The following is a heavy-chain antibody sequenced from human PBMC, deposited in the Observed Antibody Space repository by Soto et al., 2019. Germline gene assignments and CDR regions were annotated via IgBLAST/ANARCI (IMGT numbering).Heavy chain of an antibody. Sequence: EVQLVESGGGLVQPGGSLKLSCAASGFTFSGSAMHWVRQASGKGLEWVGRIRSKANSYATAYAASVKGRFTISRDDSKNTAYLQMNSLKTEDTAVYYCTLGVVVPAAIPGYYYYYGMDVWGQGTTVTVSS. CDR3: TLGVVVPAAIPGYYYYYGMDV. CDR2: IRSKANSYAT. D-gene: IGHD2-2*02. V-gene: IGHV3-73*02. J-gene: IGHJ6*02. CDR1: GFTFSGSA.